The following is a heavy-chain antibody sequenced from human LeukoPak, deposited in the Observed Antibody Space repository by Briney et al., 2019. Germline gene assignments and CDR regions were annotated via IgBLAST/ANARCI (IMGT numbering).Heavy chain of an antibody. CDR2: IYSGGST. V-gene: IGHV3-53*01. J-gene: IGHJ4*02. CDR1: GFTVSSNY. CDR3: ASLLYSYGLAYYFDY. Sequence: PGGSLRLSCAASGFTVSSNYMSWVRQAPGKGLEWVSVIYSGGSTYYADSVKGRFTISRDNSKNTLYLQMNSLRAEDTAVYYCASLLYSYGLAYYFDYWGQGTLVTVSS. D-gene: IGHD5-18*01.